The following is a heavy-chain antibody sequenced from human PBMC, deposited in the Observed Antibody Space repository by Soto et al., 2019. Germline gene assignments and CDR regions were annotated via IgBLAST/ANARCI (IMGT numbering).Heavy chain of an antibody. J-gene: IGHJ4*02. CDR1: GFTFSSYE. Sequence: GGSLRLSCAASGFTFSSYEMNWVRQAPGKGLEWVSYISSSGSTIYYADSVKGRFTISRDSAKSSLFLQMNSLRAEDTGVYYCASGPAFGSGHLPFDYWGQGTQVTVSS. V-gene: IGHV3-48*03. CDR3: ASGPAFGSGHLPFDY. D-gene: IGHD3-3*01. CDR2: ISSSGSTI.